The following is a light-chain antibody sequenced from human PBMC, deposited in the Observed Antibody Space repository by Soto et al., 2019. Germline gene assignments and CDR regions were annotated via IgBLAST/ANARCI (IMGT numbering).Light chain of an antibody. CDR2: GAS. J-gene: IGKJ1*01. CDR3: QQYGRPPLT. Sequence: EVVLTQSPGTLPLSPGERATLSCRASEGVSSGYLAWYQQKPGQAPRLLIYGASRRATGIPDRFSGSGSGTDFTLTISRLDPEDFAVYHCQQYGRPPLTFGQGTKVEIK. CDR1: EGVSSGY. V-gene: IGKV3-20*01.